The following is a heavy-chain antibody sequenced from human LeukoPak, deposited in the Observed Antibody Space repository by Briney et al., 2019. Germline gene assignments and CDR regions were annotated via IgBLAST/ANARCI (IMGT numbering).Heavy chain of an antibody. J-gene: IGHJ4*02. CDR3: ARRWPHSSGYYLFDY. Sequence: ASVKVSCKASGGMLSSHGFSWVRQAPGQGLEWMGGIIPIFGSTNYAQKFQGRVTITTDESTSTGYMELSSLRSEDTAVYYCARRWPHSSGYYLFDYWGQGTLVTVSS. V-gene: IGHV1-69*05. CDR1: GGMLSSHG. CDR2: IIPIFGST. D-gene: IGHD3-22*01.